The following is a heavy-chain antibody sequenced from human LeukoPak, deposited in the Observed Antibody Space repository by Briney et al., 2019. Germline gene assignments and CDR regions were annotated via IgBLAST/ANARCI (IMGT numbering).Heavy chain of an antibody. CDR1: GASIRSYY. CDR3: ARGGFAYYYDSSGYYYFDY. CDR2: INYSGST. J-gene: IGHJ4*02. V-gene: IGHV4-59*01. D-gene: IGHD3-22*01. Sequence: SETLSLTCTVSGASIRSYYWSWIRQPPGKGLEWIGDINYSGSTNYNPSLKSRVTISVDTSKNQFSLKLSSVTAADTAVYYCARGGFAYYYDSSGYYYFDYWGQGTLVTVSS.